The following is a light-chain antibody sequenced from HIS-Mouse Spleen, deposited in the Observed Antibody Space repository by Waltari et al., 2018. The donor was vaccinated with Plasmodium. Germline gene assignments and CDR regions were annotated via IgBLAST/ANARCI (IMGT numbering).Light chain of an antibody. V-gene: IGLV8-61*01. J-gene: IGLJ2*01. CDR1: SGPASTRYY. Sequence: QTVVTQEPSFSVSPGGAVTLTCGLSSGPASTRYYPIWYQQTPGQAPRTLIYSTNTRSSGVPDRFSGSILGNKAALTITGAQADDESDYYCVLYMGSGIWVFGGGTKLTVL. CDR3: VLYMGSGIWV. CDR2: STN.